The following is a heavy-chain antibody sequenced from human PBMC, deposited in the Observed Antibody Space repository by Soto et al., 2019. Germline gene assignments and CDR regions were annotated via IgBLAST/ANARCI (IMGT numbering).Heavy chain of an antibody. J-gene: IGHJ5*02. D-gene: IGHD3-10*01. CDR3: ARHNTWFGDLRGNWFDP. Sequence: SETLSLTCTVSGGSISSSSYYWGWIRQPPGKGLEWIGSIYYSGSTYYNPSLKSRVTISVDTSKNQFSLKLSSVTAADTAVYYCARHNTWFGDLRGNWFDPWGQGTLVTVSS. CDR1: GGSISSSSYY. V-gene: IGHV4-39*01. CDR2: IYYSGST.